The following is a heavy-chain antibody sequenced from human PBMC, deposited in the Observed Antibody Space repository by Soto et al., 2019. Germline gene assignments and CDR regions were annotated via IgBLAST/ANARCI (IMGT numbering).Heavy chain of an antibody. CDR3: ASANWAYAFDT. D-gene: IGHD2-15*01. CDR2: IHYRGNT. V-gene: IGHV4-30-4*01. J-gene: IGHJ3*02. Sequence: QVQLQESGPGLVKPSQTLSLTCTVSGGSIITADYYWSWIRQPPGKGLEWIGYIHYRGNTVYNPSLKSRLSLSIDTSENQFSLKLTSVTAADTAVYFCASANWAYAFDTWGQGTLVAVSS. CDR1: GGSIITADYY.